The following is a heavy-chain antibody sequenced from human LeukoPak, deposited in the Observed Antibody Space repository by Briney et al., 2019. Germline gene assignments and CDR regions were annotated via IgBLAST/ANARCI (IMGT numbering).Heavy chain of an antibody. CDR1: GYTFTSYY. CDR3: ARDHQNPYVDTAMVGFDY. J-gene: IGHJ4*02. D-gene: IGHD5-18*01. CDR2: INPSGGST. V-gene: IGHV1-46*01. Sequence: ASVKVSCKASGYTFTSYYMHCVRQAPGQGLEWMGIINPSGGSTSYAQKFQGRVTMTTDTSTSTAYVELRSLRSDDTAVYYCARDHQNPYVDTAMVGFDYWGQGTLVTVSS.